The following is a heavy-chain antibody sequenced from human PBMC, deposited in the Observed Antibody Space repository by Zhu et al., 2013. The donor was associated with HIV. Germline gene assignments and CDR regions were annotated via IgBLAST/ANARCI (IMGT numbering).Heavy chain of an antibody. V-gene: IGHV1-18*01. CDR3: ARETARLAAAGSDAFDI. J-gene: IGHJ3*02. D-gene: IGHD6-13*01. CDR1: GYTFSDYG. CDR2: ISAYTGNS. Sequence: QVVQSGGEVKEPGASVRVSCKTSGYTFSDYGISWVRQAPGQGLEWVGWISAYTGNSDSAQKFQGRVTITADESTSTAYMELSSLRSEDTAVYYCARETARLAAAGSDAFDIWGQGTMVTVSS.